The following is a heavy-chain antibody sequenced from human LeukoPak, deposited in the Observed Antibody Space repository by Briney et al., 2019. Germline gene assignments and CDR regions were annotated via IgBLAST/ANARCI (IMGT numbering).Heavy chain of an antibody. D-gene: IGHD6-19*01. CDR2: IYYSGST. V-gene: IGHV4-59*01. Sequence: KTSETLSLTCTVSGGSISSYYWSWIRQPPGKGLEWIGYIYYSGSTNYNPSLKSRVTISVDTSKNQFSLKLSSVTAADTAVYYCARALQWGGYFDYWGQGTLVTVSS. J-gene: IGHJ4*02. CDR1: GGSISSYY. CDR3: ARALQWGGYFDY.